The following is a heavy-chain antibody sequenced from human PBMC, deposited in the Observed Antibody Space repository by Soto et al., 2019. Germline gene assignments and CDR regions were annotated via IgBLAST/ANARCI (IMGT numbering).Heavy chain of an antibody. CDR1: GDSIRGYS. Sequence: QVELQESGPGLVKPSETLSLTCTVSGDSIRGYSWSWIRQPARQGLESLGRFFVTGRINYNPSLKSRVTMSLDTSTNQFSLRLTSVTAADTAVYFCARGLGRYFDLWGRGTLVTVSS. D-gene: IGHD3-16*01. J-gene: IGHJ2*01. CDR3: ARGLGRYFDL. V-gene: IGHV4-4*07. CDR2: FFVTGRI.